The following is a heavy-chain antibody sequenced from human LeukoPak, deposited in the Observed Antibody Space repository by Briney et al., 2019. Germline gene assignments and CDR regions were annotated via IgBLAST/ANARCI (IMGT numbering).Heavy chain of an antibody. D-gene: IGHD3-3*01. V-gene: IGHV3-23*01. CDR1: GFTFSSYA. Sequence: GGSLRLSCAASGFTFSSYAMSWVRQPPGKGLEWVSAISGSGGSTYYADSVKGRFTISRDNSKNTLYLQMNSLRAEDTAVYYCAKDASIFGVVVGRFDYWGQGTLVTVSS. CDR2: ISGSGGST. J-gene: IGHJ4*02. CDR3: AKDASIFGVVVGRFDY.